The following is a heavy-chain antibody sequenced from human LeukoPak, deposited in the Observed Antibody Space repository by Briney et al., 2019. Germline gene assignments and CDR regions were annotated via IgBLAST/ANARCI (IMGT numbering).Heavy chain of an antibody. Sequence: PSETLSLTCAVYGESFSGYYWSWIRQPPGKGLEWIGEINHSGSTNYNPSLKSRVTISVDTSKNQFSLKLSSVTAADTAVYYCARGRIKLQLRGYYNAMDVWGQGTTVTVSS. CDR2: INHSGST. V-gene: IGHV4-34*01. CDR1: GESFSGYY. CDR3: ARGRIKLQLRGYYNAMDV. D-gene: IGHD5-18*01. J-gene: IGHJ6*02.